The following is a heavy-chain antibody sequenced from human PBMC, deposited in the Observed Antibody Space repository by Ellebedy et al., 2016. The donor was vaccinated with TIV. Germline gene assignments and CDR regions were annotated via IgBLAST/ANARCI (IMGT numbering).Heavy chain of an antibody. CDR2: IAVYNGHT. CDR3: ARSRLGGGHWYFDF. Sequence: ASVKVSXKVSGYTFTRYGMSWVRQAPGQGLEWMGRIAVYNGHTKYAQKFQDRVVMTTETATSTVYMELRSLRSDDTAVYYCARSRLGGGHWYFDFWGRGTLVTVSS. D-gene: IGHD3-10*01. CDR1: GYTFTRYG. V-gene: IGHV1-18*01. J-gene: IGHJ2*01.